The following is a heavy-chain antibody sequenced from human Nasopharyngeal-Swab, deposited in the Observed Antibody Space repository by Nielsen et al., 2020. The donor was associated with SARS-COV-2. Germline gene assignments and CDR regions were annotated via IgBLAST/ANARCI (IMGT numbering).Heavy chain of an antibody. V-gene: IGHV1-2*06. Sequence: ASVKVSCKASGSTFTGYYMHWVRQAPGQGLGWMGRINPNSGGTNYAQKFQGRVTMTRDTSISTAYMELSRLRSDDTAVYYCARANLYSSGWYIPDYWGQGTLVTVSS. CDR1: GSTFTGYY. CDR3: ARANLYSSGWYIPDY. CDR2: INPNSGGT. J-gene: IGHJ4*02. D-gene: IGHD6-19*01.